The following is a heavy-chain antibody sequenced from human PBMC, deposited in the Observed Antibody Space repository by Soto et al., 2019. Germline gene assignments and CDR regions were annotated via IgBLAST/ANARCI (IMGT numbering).Heavy chain of an antibody. Sequence: ASVKVSWEASGYTFSSYGISGVRQAPGQGLEWMGWISAYNGNTNYAQKLHGRVTMTTDTSTSTAYMELRSLRSDDTAVYYCARDYSVEVVTAINAFDIWGQGTMVTVSS. J-gene: IGHJ3*02. CDR3: ARDYSVEVVTAINAFDI. V-gene: IGHV1-18*01. D-gene: IGHD2-21*02. CDR1: GYTFSSYG. CDR2: ISAYNGNT.